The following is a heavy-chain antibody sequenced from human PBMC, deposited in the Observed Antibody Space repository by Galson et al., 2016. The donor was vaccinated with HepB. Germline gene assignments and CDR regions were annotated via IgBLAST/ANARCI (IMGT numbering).Heavy chain of an antibody. D-gene: IGHD5-24*01. CDR2: ISRTSSYT. CDR3: ARDMAGYNWIDF. CDR1: GFNFSTYD. V-gene: IGHV3-21*01. Sequence: SLRLSCAASGFNFSTYDMNWVRQAPGKGLEWVSYISRTSSYTYYADSVRGRFPISRDNSKNSLFLQLNSLRAADPAIYYCARDMAGYNWIDFWGLGTLVTVSS. J-gene: IGHJ4*02.